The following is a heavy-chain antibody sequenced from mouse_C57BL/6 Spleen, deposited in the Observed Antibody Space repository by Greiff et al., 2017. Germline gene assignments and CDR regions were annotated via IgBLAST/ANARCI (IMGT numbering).Heavy chain of an antibody. J-gene: IGHJ1*03. CDR2: IYPGDGDT. CDR1: GYAFSSYW. CDR3: AGNSNYVGYFDV. V-gene: IGHV1-80*01. D-gene: IGHD2-5*01. Sequence: QVQLQQSGAELVKPGASVKISCKASGYAFSSYWMNWVKQRPGKGLEWIGQIYPGDGDTNYNGKFKGKATLTADKSSSTAYMQLSSLTSEDSAVYFCAGNSNYVGYFDVWGTGTTVTVSS.